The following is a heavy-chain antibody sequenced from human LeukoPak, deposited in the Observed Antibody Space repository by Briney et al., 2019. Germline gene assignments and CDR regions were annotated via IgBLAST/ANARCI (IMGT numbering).Heavy chain of an antibody. CDR1: GFTFSSYA. Sequence: PGGSLRLSCAASGFTFSSYAMSWVRQAPGKGLEWVSAISGSGGSTYYADSVKGRFTISRDNSKNTLYLQMNSLRAEDTAVYYCARRGYCSSTSCYSFDYWGQGTLVTVSS. D-gene: IGHD2-2*01. J-gene: IGHJ4*02. V-gene: IGHV3-23*01. CDR2: ISGSGGST. CDR3: ARRGYCSSTSCYSFDY.